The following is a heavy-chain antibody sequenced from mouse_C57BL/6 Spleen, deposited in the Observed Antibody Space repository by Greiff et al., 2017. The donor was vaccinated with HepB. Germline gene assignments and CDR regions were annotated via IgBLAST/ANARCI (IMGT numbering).Heavy chain of an antibody. J-gene: IGHJ3*01. CDR1: GYAFSSSW. V-gene: IGHV1-82*01. CDR3: ARSAAQAPAWFAY. Sequence: VKLLESGPELVKPGASVKISCKASGYAFSSSWMNWVKQRPGKGLEWIGRIYPGDGDTNYNGKFKGKATLTADKSSSTAYMQLSSLTSEDSAVYFCARSAAQAPAWFAYWGQGTLVTVSA. CDR2: IYPGDGDT. D-gene: IGHD3-2*02.